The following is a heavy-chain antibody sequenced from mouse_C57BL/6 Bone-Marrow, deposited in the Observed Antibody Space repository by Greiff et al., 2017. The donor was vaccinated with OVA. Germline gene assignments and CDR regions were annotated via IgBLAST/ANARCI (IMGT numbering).Heavy chain of an antibody. Sequence: VQLQQSGAELVRPGASVTLSCKASGYTFTDYEMHWVKQTPVHGLEWIGAIDPETGGTAYNPKFKGTAILTADKSSSTAYMERRSLTSEDSAVYYCTRGYSNYYAMDYWGQGTSVTVSS. V-gene: IGHV1-15*01. CDR2: IDPETGGT. CDR3: TRGYSNYYAMDY. J-gene: IGHJ4*01. CDR1: GYTFTDYE. D-gene: IGHD2-5*01.